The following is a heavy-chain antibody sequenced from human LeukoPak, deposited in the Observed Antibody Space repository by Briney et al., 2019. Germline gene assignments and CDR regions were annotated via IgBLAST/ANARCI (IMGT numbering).Heavy chain of an antibody. CDR2: IHPSGST. Sequence: SETLSLTCTVSGDSISSYYWSWVRQPAGKGLEWIGRIHPSGSTNYNPSLKSRVTLSVDTSKNQFSLKLSSVTAADTAVYYCARAAAGQDNWFDPWGQGTLVTVSS. J-gene: IGHJ5*02. V-gene: IGHV4-4*07. CDR1: GDSISSYY. D-gene: IGHD6-13*01. CDR3: ARAAAGQDNWFDP.